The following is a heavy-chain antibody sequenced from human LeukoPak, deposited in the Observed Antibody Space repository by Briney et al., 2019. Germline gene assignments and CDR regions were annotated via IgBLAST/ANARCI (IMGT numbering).Heavy chain of an antibody. V-gene: IGHV3-30*18. CDR2: ISFDANSK. CDR3: ANEYYHGSGDVY. J-gene: IGHJ4*02. D-gene: IGHD3-10*01. Sequence: GGSQRLFCLASGFTFSSYGMHWVRQAPGQGLEWVAAISFDANSKHYADFVKGRFIISRDDSHNMLYLQMNSLRPGDTAVYYCANEYYHGSGDVYWGQGTLVSVSS. CDR1: GFTFSSYG.